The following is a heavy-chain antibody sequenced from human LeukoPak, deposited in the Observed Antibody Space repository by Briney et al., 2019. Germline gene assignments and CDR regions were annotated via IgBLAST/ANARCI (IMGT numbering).Heavy chain of an antibody. D-gene: IGHD3-22*01. V-gene: IGHV4-59*08. CDR1: GGSISNNY. Sequence: SETLSLTCTVSGGSISNNYWTWIRQPPGKGLEWIGYVYSTGSTNYNPSLKSRVTISVDTSKNHFSLKLSSVTAADTAVYYCARRVHYYDTSGYSYYFDYWGQGTLVTVSS. CDR2: VYSTGST. CDR3: ARRVHYYDTSGYSYYFDY. J-gene: IGHJ4*02.